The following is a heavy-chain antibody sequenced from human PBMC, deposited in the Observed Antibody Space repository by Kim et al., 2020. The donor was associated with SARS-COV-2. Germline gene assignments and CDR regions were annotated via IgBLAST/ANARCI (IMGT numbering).Heavy chain of an antibody. V-gene: IGHV4-59*01. CDR3: AREVSYGGTFDY. CDR1: GGSISSYY. CDR2: IYYSGST. D-gene: IGHD2-15*01. J-gene: IGHJ4*02. Sequence: SETLSLTCTVSGGSISSYYWSWIRQPPGKGLEWIGYIYYSGSTNYNPSLKSRVTISVDTSKNQFSLKLSSVTAADTAVYYCAREVSYGGTFDYWGQGTLVTVSS.